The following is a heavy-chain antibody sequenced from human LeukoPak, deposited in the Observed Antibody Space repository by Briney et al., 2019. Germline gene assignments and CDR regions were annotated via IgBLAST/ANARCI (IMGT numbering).Heavy chain of an antibody. CDR3: ARDPIYYDSSGYDSFDY. D-gene: IGHD3-22*01. CDR1: GFTFSSYS. V-gene: IGHV3-21*01. CDR2: ISSSSSYI. Sequence: GGSLRLSCAASGFTFSSYSMNWVRQAPGKGLEWVSSISSSSSYIYYADSVKGRFTISRDNAKNSLYPQMNSLRAEDTAVYYCARDPIYYDSSGYDSFDYWGQGTLVTVSS. J-gene: IGHJ4*02.